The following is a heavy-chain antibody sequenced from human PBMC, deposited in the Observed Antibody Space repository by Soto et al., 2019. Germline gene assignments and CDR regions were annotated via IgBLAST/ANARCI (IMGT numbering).Heavy chain of an antibody. CDR2: ISGSGGST. D-gene: IGHD3-3*01. Sequence: EVQLLESGGGLVQPGGSLRFSCAASGFTFSSYAMSWVRQAPGKGLEWVSAISGSGGSTYYADSVKGRFTISRDNSKNTLYLQMNSLRAEDTAVYYCAKGRIGSIFGVVTPDYWGQGTLVTVSS. J-gene: IGHJ4*02. CDR1: GFTFSSYA. V-gene: IGHV3-23*01. CDR3: AKGRIGSIFGVVTPDY.